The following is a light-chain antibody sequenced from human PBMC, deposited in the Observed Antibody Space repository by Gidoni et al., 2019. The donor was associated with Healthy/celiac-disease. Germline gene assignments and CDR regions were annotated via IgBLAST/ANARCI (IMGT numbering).Light chain of an antibody. CDR2: DAS. V-gene: IGKV1-33*01. J-gene: IGKJ4*01. CDR3: QQYNNLPLT. CDR1: QDISNY. Sequence: DIQMTQSPPSLSASVGDRVTITCQASQDISNYLNWYQQKPGKAPKLLIYDASNLEQEFPSRFSGRGSGTDFTFTISNLQPQDIATYYCQQYNNLPLTFGGGTKVEIK.